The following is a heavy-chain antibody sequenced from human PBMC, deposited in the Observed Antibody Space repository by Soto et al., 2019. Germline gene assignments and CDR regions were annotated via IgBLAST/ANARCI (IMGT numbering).Heavy chain of an antibody. D-gene: IGHD6-6*01. CDR2: IYPGDSDT. J-gene: IGHJ4*02. Sequence: PGESLKISCKGSGYSFTSYWIGWVRQMPGKGLEWMGTIYPGDSDTRYSPSFQGQVTISADKSISTAYLQWSSLKASDTAMYYCASESSSYGFSFDYWGQGTLVTVSS. CDR1: GYSFTSYW. V-gene: IGHV5-51*01. CDR3: ASESSSYGFSFDY.